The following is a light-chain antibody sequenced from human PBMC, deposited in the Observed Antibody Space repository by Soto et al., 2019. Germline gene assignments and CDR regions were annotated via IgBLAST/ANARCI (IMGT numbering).Light chain of an antibody. Sequence: QSALTQPASVSGSPGQSITISCTGTSSDVGRYNFVSWYQQHPGKAPKFIIYDVNNRPSGVSNRFSGSKSGDTASLTISGLQAEDEADYYCSSYTSSSTDVFGTGTKLTVL. CDR3: SSYTSSSTDV. CDR1: SSDVGRYNF. CDR2: DVN. J-gene: IGLJ1*01. V-gene: IGLV2-14*01.